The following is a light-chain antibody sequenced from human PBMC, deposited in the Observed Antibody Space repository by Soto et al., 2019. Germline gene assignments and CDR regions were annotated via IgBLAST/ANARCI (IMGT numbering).Light chain of an antibody. CDR2: ATS. CDR1: QSVNTNF. CDR3: HQYGSSAWT. Sequence: EVVLTQSPGTLSLSPGERATLSCRASQSVNTNFLAWYQKKPGLAPRLLFYATSTRATGIPDRFSGSGSGRDFTLTISRLEPEDFAVYYCHQYGSSAWTFGQGTKVDIK. J-gene: IGKJ1*01. V-gene: IGKV3-20*01.